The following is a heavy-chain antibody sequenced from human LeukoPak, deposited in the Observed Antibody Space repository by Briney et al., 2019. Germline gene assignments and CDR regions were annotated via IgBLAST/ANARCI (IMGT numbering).Heavy chain of an antibody. CDR2: IVVGSGNT. V-gene: IGHV1-58*02. CDR1: GFTFTSSA. CDR3: AAGLNYYDSSGSGDY. Sequence: GTSVKVSCKASGFTFTSSAMQWVRQARGQRLEWIGWIVVGSGNTNYAQKFQGRVTITRDMSTSTAYMELTSLRSEDTAVYYCAAGLNYYDSSGSGDYWGQGTLVTVSS. D-gene: IGHD3-22*01. J-gene: IGHJ4*02.